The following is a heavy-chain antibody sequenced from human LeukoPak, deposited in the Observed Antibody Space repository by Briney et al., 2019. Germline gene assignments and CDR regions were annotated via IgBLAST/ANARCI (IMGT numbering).Heavy chain of an antibody. CDR1: AYSITYGHQ. CDR3: ARLKSPSYGASNFDY. Sequence: SETLSLTCTVSAYSITYGHQWGWIRQSPGRGLEWIGHIYYGGSTSYNPSLKSRVTLSVDTSKNQFSLNLTSVTAADTAVYYCARLKSPSYGASNFDYCGQGTLVTVSS. J-gene: IGHJ4*02. D-gene: IGHD3-16*01. V-gene: IGHV4-38-2*02. CDR2: IYYGGST.